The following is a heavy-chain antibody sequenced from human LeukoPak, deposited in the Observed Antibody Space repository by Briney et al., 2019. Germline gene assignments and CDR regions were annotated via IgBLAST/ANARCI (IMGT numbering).Heavy chain of an antibody. V-gene: IGHV1-46*03. CDR3: ARWEGKGRAFDI. CDR1: GYTFTSYY. CDR2: INPSGGST. J-gene: IGHJ3*02. D-gene: IGHD1-26*01. Sequence: ASVKVSCKAAGYTFTSYYMHWVRQAPGQGLEWMGIINPSGGSTSYAQKFQGRVTMTRDTSTSTVYMELSSLRFEDTAVYYCARWEGKGRAFDIWGQGTMVTVSS.